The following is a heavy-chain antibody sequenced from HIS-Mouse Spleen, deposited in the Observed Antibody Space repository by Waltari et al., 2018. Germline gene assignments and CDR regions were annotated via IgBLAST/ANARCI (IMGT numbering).Heavy chain of an antibody. D-gene: IGHD3-22*01. Sequence: QVQLQQWGAGLLKPSETLSLTCAVYGGSFRGYYWSWIRQPTGKGLDWIGESNHSGRTNYNPSLKSRVTISVDTSKNQFSLKLSSVTAADTAVYYCARGIGVDYWGQGTLVTVSS. V-gene: IGHV4-34*01. J-gene: IGHJ4*02. CDR2: SNHSGRT. CDR3: ARGIGVDY. CDR1: GGSFRGYY.